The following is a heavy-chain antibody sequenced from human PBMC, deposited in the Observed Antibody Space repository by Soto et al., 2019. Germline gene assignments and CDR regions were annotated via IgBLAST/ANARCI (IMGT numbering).Heavy chain of an antibody. J-gene: IGHJ4*02. CDR3: ARRWGAAVDY. CDR2: IYYSGST. D-gene: IGHD1-26*01. CDR1: GGSISSSSYY. V-gene: IGHV4-39*01. Sequence: SETLSLTCTVSGGSISSSSYYWGWIRQPPGKGLEWIGNIYYSGSTYYNPSLKSRVTISVDTSKNQFSLKLSSVTAADTAVYYCARRWGAAVDYWGQGTLVTVSS.